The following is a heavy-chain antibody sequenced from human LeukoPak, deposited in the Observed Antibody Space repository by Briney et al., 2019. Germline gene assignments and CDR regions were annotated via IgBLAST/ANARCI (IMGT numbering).Heavy chain of an antibody. D-gene: IGHD2-15*01. J-gene: IGHJ4*02. CDR1: GFTFDDYV. V-gene: IGHV3-20*04. Sequence: GRSLRLSXAASGFTFDDYVMSWVRQAPGKGLEWVSGINWHGGGIGYADSVKGRFTISRDNAKNSLYLQMNSLRAEDTAFYYCARELGYCSGGSCYFPFDYWGQGTLVTVSS. CDR2: INWHGGGI. CDR3: ARELGYCSGGSCYFPFDY.